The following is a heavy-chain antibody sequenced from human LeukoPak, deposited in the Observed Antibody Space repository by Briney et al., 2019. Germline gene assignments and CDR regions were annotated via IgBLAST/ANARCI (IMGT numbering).Heavy chain of an antibody. CDR2: IWYDGSNK. CDR1: GFTFSSYG. J-gene: IGHJ4*02. D-gene: IGHD3-22*01. V-gene: IGHV3-33*01. CDR3: ARGYDDSSGYYYYY. Sequence: SGGSLRLSCAASGFTFSSYGMHWVRQAPGKGLEWVAVIWYDGSNKYYADSVKGRFTISRDNSKNTLYLQMNSLRAEDTAVYYCARGYDDSSGYYYYYWGQGTLVTVP.